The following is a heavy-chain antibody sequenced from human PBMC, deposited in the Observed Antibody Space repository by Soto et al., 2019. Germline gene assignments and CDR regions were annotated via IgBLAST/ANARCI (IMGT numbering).Heavy chain of an antibody. CDR1: GDTFNNYA. CDR2: IIPIYDSP. Sequence: QVHLVQSGTEVKKPWSSVKVSCKASGDTFNNYAISWVRQSPGQGLQWMGGIIPIYDSPSYAQGSHNRVTINAARSTRTAHLALNGLTSEDTAVYYCAASTFLSGVSGYCHLDFWGQGTMVTVSS. J-gene: IGHJ4*02. D-gene: IGHD3-3*01. CDR3: AASTFLSGVSGYCHLDF. V-gene: IGHV1-69*06.